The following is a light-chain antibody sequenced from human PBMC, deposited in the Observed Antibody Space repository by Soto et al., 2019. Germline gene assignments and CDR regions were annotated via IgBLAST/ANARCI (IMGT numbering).Light chain of an antibody. J-gene: IGKJ1*01. Sequence: EILMTQSPASLSVTPGATATWFCRASQSVDSNLVWYQQKPGQAPRLLIYGSSTRATGIPARFSGSGSGTEFTLTISSLQSEDSAVYYCQQYSDWPRTFGQGAKVDIK. CDR1: QSVDSN. V-gene: IGKV3-15*01. CDR2: GSS. CDR3: QQYSDWPRT.